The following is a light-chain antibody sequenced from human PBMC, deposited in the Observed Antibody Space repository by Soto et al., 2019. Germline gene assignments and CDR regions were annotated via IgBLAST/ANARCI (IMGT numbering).Light chain of an antibody. CDR3: QKYNGAFS. CDR2: DAT. CDR1: QGISYY. Sequence: DIQMTKPPPPLPASVGARVTITCRASQGISYYLAWYQQKPGKGPKLLIYDATILQSGVPSRFSGSGSGTDFTLTISSLQPEDVATYYCQKYNGAFSFGPGTKVDIK. V-gene: IGKV1-27*01. J-gene: IGKJ3*01.